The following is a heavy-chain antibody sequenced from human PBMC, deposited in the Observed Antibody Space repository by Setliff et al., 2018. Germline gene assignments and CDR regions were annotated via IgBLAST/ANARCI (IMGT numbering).Heavy chain of an antibody. J-gene: IGHJ2*01. CDR2: VHYSGNT. CDR1: GASISSGNYY. CDR3: ARTSTGRYFDL. D-gene: IGHD2-2*01. V-gene: IGHV4-31*03. Sequence: LSLTCTVSGASISSGNYYWNWIRQHPGKGLEWIGYVHYSGNTFYNPSLKSRVMITIDTSKNQFSLKLGFVAAADTAVYYCARTSTGRYFDLWGRGTLVTVSS.